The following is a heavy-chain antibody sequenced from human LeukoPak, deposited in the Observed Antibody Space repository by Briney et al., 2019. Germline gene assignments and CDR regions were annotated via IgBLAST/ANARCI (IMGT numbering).Heavy chain of an antibody. D-gene: IGHD3-3*01. V-gene: IGHV4-59*01. CDR2: IYYSGST. CDR1: GGSISSYY. J-gene: IGHJ3*02. CDR3: ARYRVVAFDI. Sequence: PSETLSLTCTVSGGSISSYYWSWIRQPPGKGLEWIGYIYYSGSTNYNPSLKSRVTISVDTSKNQFSLKLSSVTAADTAVYYCARYRVVAFDIWGQGTMVTVSS.